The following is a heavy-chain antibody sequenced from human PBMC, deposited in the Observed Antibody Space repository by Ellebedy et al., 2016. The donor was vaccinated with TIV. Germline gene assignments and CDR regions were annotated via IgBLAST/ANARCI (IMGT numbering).Heavy chain of an antibody. Sequence: SETLSLXXTVSGGSISGYYWSWIRQPPEKGLEWIAYIYFSGRTNYNPSLQSRVTISGDTSKNQFSLKLSSVTAADTAVYYCARFRGGGGSSYFDHWGQGTLVTVSS. CDR3: ARFRGGGGSSYFDH. CDR2: IYFSGRT. CDR1: GGSISGYY. V-gene: IGHV4-59*01. J-gene: IGHJ4*02. D-gene: IGHD2-15*01.